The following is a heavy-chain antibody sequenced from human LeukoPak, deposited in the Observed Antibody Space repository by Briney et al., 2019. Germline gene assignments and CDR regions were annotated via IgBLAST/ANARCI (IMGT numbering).Heavy chain of an antibody. D-gene: IGHD3-22*01. CDR2: IYHSGST. CDR1: GGSISSGGYY. V-gene: IGHV4-30-2*01. Sequence: PSQTLSLTCTVSGGSISSGGYYWSWIRQPPGKGLEWIGYIYHSGSTYYNPSLKSRVTISVDTPKNQFSLKLSSVTAADTAVYYCAQYYYDSSGYVDYWGQGTLVTVSS. J-gene: IGHJ4*02. CDR3: AQYYYDSSGYVDY.